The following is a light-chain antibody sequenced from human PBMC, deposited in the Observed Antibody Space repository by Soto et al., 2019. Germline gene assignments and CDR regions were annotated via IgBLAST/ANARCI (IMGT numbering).Light chain of an antibody. V-gene: IGKV4-1*01. CDR2: WAS. J-gene: IGKJ1*01. CDR1: QSVLFVSNNKNF. Sequence: VLTQSPDTLAVSLGGRATIHCRSNQSVLFVSNNKNFLAWYQQKPGQPPKLFLNWASTRGSGVPDRLIGRGSGTELTLTISSLHAEDVAVYYCQQFIHAPTFAQGTKVDSK. CDR3: QQFIHAPT.